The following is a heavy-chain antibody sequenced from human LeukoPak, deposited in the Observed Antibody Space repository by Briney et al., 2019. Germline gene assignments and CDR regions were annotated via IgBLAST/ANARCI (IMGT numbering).Heavy chain of an antibody. Sequence: GGSLRLSCAASGFTFSSYAMSWVRQAPGKGLEWVSAISGSGGSTYYAGSVKGRFTISRDNSKNTLYLQMNSLRAEDTAVYYSAKAGVPTRQYYYYYMDVWGKGTTVTVSS. J-gene: IGHJ6*03. D-gene: IGHD4/OR15-4a*01. V-gene: IGHV3-23*01. CDR2: ISGSGGST. CDR1: GFTFSSYA. CDR3: AKAGVPTRQYYYYYMDV.